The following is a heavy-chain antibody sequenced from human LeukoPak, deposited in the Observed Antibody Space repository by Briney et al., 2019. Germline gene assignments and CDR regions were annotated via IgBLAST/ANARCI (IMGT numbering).Heavy chain of an antibody. CDR2: IYYGGST. D-gene: IGHD3-3*02. CDR3: ARQLAGLAPPGFIDS. CDR1: GGSIGSPY. V-gene: IGHV4-59*08. Sequence: SETLSLTCTVSGGSIGSPYWTWIRQPPGKGLEWIGYIYYGGSTDYSPSLKSRATISLDTPKNQFSLHLTSVTAADTAVYYCARQLAGLAPPGFIDSWGQGTLVTVSS. J-gene: IGHJ4*02.